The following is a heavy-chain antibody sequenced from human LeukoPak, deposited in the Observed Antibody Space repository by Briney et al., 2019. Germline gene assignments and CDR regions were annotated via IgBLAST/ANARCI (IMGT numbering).Heavy chain of an antibody. CDR2: IKPSGGRT. CDR3: AKRYCSSTTCYDDRGAFDY. J-gene: IGHJ4*02. CDR1: GYTFTSNY. V-gene: IGHV1-46*01. D-gene: IGHD2-2*01. Sequence: ASVKVSCKASGYTFTSNYIHWVRQAPGQGLEWMGEIKPSGGRTSYAQKFQGRVTMTRDMSTTTVYMELSSLRSEDTAVYYCAKRYCSSTTCYDDRGAFDYWGQGTLVTVSS.